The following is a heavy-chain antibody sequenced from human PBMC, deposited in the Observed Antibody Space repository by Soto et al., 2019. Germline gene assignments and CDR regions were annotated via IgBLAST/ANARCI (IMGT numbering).Heavy chain of an antibody. Sequence: EVPLVESGGGLIQPGGSLRLSCAASGFNVSSKCMSWVRQSPGKGLEWVSVIYGGGTTYYADSVKGRFTISRDNSKNTLYLQMNSLRAEDTAVYYCVQTTGWPGFDFWGQGTLVTVSS. V-gene: IGHV3-53*01. CDR3: VQTTGWPGFDF. J-gene: IGHJ4*02. CDR1: GFNVSSKC. CDR2: IYGGGTT. D-gene: IGHD6-19*01.